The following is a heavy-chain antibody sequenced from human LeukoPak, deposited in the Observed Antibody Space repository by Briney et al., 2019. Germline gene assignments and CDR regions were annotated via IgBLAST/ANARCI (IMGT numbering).Heavy chain of an antibody. CDR1: GGTFSSYA. CDR3: ARESENGYYFDY. CDR2: IIPIFGTA. J-gene: IGHJ4*02. V-gene: IGHV1-69*13. D-gene: IGHD2-2*03. Sequence: ASVKVSCKASGGTFSSYAISRVRQAPGQGLEWMGGIIPIFGTANYAQKFQGRVTITADESTSTAYMELSSLRSEDTAVYYCARESENGYYFDYWGQGTLVTVSS.